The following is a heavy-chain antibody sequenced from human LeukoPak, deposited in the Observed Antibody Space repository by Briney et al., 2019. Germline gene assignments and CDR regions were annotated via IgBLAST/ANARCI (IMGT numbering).Heavy chain of an antibody. CDR3: ARGRGSSWYYFDS. J-gene: IGHJ4*02. Sequence: SQTLSLTCTVSGGSISSGGYYWSWIRQPPGKGLEWIEYIYHSGSTYYNPSLKSRVTMTVDTSKNQFSLNLSSVTAADTAVYYCARGRGSSWYYFDSWGQGTLVTVSS. D-gene: IGHD6-13*01. CDR1: GGSISSGGYY. CDR2: IYHSGST. V-gene: IGHV4-30-2*01.